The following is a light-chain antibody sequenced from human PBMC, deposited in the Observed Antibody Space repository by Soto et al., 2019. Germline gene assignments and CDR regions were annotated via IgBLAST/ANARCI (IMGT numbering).Light chain of an antibody. CDR2: DVS. J-gene: IGLJ1*01. V-gene: IGLV2-14*01. CDR1: SSDVGAYNY. CDR3: SSVTGSSTRV. Sequence: QSALTQSASVSGSPGQSITISCTGTSSDVGAYNYVSWYQQHPGKAPKLIIYDVSNRPSGVSNRFSGSKSGNTASLTISALQAEDEADYYCSSVTGSSTRVFGTGTKLTVL.